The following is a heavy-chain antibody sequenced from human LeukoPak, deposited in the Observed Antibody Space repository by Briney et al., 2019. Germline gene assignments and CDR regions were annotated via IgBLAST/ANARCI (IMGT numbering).Heavy chain of an antibody. J-gene: IGHJ3*02. CDR1: GGSISSYY. CDR3: AREGFRGGYDHDDAFDI. D-gene: IGHD5-12*01. Sequence: PSETLSLTCTVSGGSISSYYWSWIRQPPGKGLEWIGYIYYSGSTNYNPSLKSRVTISVDTSKNQFSLKLSSVTAADTAVYYCAREGFRGGYDHDDAFDIWGQGTMVTVSS. V-gene: IGHV4-59*12. CDR2: IYYSGST.